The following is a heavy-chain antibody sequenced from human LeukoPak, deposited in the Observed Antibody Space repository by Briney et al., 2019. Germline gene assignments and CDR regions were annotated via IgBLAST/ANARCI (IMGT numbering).Heavy chain of an antibody. J-gene: IGHJ6*02. V-gene: IGHV3-11*01. CDR3: ARGYCSSTSCYSSYYYYGMDV. D-gene: IGHD2-2*01. CDR1: GFTFSDYY. CDR2: ISSSGSTI. Sequence: PGGSLRLSCAASGFTFSDYYMSWSRQAPGKGLEWVSYISSSGSTIYYADSVKGRFTISRDNAKNSLYLQMNSLRAEDTAVYYCARGYCSSTSCYSSYYYYGMDVWGQGTTVTVSS.